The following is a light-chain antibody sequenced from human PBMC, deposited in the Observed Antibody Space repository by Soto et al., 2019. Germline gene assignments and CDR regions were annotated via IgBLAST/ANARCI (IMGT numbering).Light chain of an antibody. Sequence: EIVMTQSPATLSVSPGERATLSCRASQSVNSNLAWYQQKPGQAPRLLIYGASTRATGVPARFSGSGSGTEFALTITSLQCEDFAVYFCQQSNNWRTFGQGTMVEIK. V-gene: IGKV3-15*01. CDR3: QQSNNWRT. J-gene: IGKJ1*01. CDR1: QSVNSN. CDR2: GAS.